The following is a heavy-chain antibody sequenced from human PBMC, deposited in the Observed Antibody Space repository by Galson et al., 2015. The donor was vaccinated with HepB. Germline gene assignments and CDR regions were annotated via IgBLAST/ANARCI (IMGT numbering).Heavy chain of an antibody. Sequence: SLRLSCAASGFTFSSYSMNWVRQAPGKGLEWVSSISSSSSYIYYADSVKGRFTISRDNAKNSLYLQMNSLRAEDTAVYYCARDPGRSYSSGWYLDYWGQGTLVTVSS. J-gene: IGHJ4*02. CDR3: ARDPGRSYSSGWYLDY. CDR2: ISSSSSYI. D-gene: IGHD6-19*01. V-gene: IGHV3-21*01. CDR1: GFTFSSYS.